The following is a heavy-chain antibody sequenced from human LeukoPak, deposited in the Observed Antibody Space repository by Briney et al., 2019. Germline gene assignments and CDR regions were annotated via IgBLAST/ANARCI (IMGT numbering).Heavy chain of an antibody. Sequence: PSETLPLTCTVSGGSISSGDYYWSWIRQPPGKGLEWIGYIYYSGSTYYNPSLKSRVTISVDTSKNQFSLKLSSVTAAGTAVYYCARVTGYFDYWGQGTLVTVSS. J-gene: IGHJ4*02. D-gene: IGHD3-10*01. V-gene: IGHV4-30-4*01. CDR2: IYYSGST. CDR3: ARVTGYFDY. CDR1: GGSISSGDYY.